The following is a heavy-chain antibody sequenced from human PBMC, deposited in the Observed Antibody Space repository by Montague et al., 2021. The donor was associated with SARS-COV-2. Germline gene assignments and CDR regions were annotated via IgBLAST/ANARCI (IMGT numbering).Heavy chain of an antibody. J-gene: IGHJ5*02. CDR2: NYYSGST. CDR1: GGSISSSSYY. D-gene: IGHD3-3*01. Sequence: SETLSLTCTVSGGSISSSSYYWVWIRQPPGKGLEWIGSNYYSGSTYYNPSLKSRVSISVDTSKNQFSLKLSSVTAADTAVYYCARHSPFTIFGVVTTPGCFDPWGQGTLVTVSS. V-gene: IGHV4-39*01. CDR3: ARHSPFTIFGVVTTPGCFDP.